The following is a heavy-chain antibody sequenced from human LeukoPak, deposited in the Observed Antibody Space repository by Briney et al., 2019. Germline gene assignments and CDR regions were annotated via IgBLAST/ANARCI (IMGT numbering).Heavy chain of an antibody. V-gene: IGHV3-21*01. Sequence: GSLRLSCAASGFTFNSYTMNLVRQAPGKGLEWVSSISSSSSYIYYADSVKGRFNISRDNAKNSLYLQMNSLRAEDTAVYYCARDYYYDTSGYYSFDYWGQGTLVTVSS. J-gene: IGHJ4*02. D-gene: IGHD3-22*01. CDR1: GFTFNSYT. CDR3: ARDYYYDTSGYYSFDY. CDR2: ISSSSSYI.